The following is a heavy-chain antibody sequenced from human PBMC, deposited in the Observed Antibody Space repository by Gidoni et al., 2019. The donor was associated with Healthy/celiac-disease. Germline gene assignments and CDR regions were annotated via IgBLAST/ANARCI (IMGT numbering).Heavy chain of an antibody. CDR2: ISWNSGSI. Sequence: EVQLVESGVGLVQPGRSLRLSCAASGFTFDDYAMHWVRQAPGKGLEWVSGISWNSGSIGYADSVKGRFTISRDNAKNSLYLQMNSLRAEDTALYYCAKAMVQGVTSAFDIWGQGTMVTVSS. CDR1: GFTFDDYA. CDR3: AKAMVQGVTSAFDI. J-gene: IGHJ3*02. V-gene: IGHV3-9*01. D-gene: IGHD3-10*01.